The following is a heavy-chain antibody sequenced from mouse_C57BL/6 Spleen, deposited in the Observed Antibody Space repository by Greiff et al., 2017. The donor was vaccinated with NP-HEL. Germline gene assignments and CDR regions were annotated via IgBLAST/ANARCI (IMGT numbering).Heavy chain of an antibody. J-gene: IGHJ4*01. CDR3: ARLLGDYAMDY. Sequence: QVQLKQPGAELVMPGASVKLSCKASGYTFTSYWMHWVKQRPGQGLEWIGEIDPSDSYTNYNQKFKGKSTLTVDKSSSTAYMQLSSLTSEDSAVYYCARLLGDYAMDYWGQGTSVTVSS. V-gene: IGHV1-69*01. CDR1: GYTFTSYW. D-gene: IGHD4-1*01. CDR2: IDPSDSYT.